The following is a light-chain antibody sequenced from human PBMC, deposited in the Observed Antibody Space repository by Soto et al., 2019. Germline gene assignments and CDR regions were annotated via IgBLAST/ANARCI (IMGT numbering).Light chain of an antibody. Sequence: DIQMTQSPSTLSGSVGDRVTITCRASQTISSWLAWYQQKPGKAPKLLIYKASTLKSGVPSRFSGSGSGTEFTLAISSLQPEDFATYYCQHYNSYSEEFGGSTKV. CDR1: QTISSW. CDR3: QHYNSYSEE. J-gene: IGKJ4*02. CDR2: KAS. V-gene: IGKV1-5*03.